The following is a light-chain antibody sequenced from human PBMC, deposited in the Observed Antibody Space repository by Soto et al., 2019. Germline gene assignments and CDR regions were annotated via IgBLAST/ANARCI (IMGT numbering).Light chain of an antibody. V-gene: IGKV3-20*01. CDR1: QSFSSSY. Sequence: NGLTQSPGTLSLSPGERATLSCRASQSFSSSYLAWYQQKPGQAPRLLIYGTSTRATGVPDRFSGSGSQTDFTLTISRLEPEDFAVYYCQQYGSLGTFGQGTKVDIK. CDR2: GTS. CDR3: QQYGSLGT. J-gene: IGKJ1*01.